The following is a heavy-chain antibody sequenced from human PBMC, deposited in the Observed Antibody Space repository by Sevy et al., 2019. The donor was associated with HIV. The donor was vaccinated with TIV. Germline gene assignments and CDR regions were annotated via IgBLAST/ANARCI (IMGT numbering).Heavy chain of an antibody. Sequence: GGSLRLSCVVSGFSFSNYWMTWVRQAPGRGLEWVAKIKPDGSVKSYVDSVKGRFTISRDNAKNSLSLQMNSLSAEDTAVYYCARDTNYFYVDVWGKGTTVTVSS. CDR2: IKPDGSVK. CDR1: GFSFSNYW. D-gene: IGHD1-1*01. V-gene: IGHV3-7*01. CDR3: ARDTNYFYVDV. J-gene: IGHJ6*03.